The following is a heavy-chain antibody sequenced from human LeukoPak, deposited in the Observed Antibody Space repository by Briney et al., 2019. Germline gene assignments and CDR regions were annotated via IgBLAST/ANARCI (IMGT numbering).Heavy chain of an antibody. V-gene: IGHV3-23*01. CDR1: AFTFSSYA. J-gene: IGHJ4*02. D-gene: IGHD3-9*01. CDR3: AKDSGVSDIHVFDY. Sequence: GGSLRLSCAASAFTFSSYAMSWVRQAPGKGLEWVSGISGSGMSTYYADSVKGRFTISRDNPKNTLYLQMNSLRVEDTAVYYCAKDSGVSDIHVFDYWGQGTLVTVSS. CDR2: ISGSGMST.